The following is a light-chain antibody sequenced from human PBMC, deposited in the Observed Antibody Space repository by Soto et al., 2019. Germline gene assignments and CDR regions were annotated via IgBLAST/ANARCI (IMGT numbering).Light chain of an antibody. Sequence: QSALTQPPSASGSPGQSVTISCTGTSSDVGSSNYVSWYQQHPGKVPKVMIYEVSKRPSGVPDRFSGSKSGNTASLTVSGLQAEDEADYYCSSYAGSSNYVFGTGTKLTVL. CDR1: SSDVGSSNY. J-gene: IGLJ1*01. CDR2: EVS. V-gene: IGLV2-8*01. CDR3: SSYAGSSNYV.